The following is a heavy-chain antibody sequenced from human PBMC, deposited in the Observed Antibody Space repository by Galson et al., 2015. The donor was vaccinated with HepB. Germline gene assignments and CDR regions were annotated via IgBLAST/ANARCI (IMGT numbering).Heavy chain of an antibody. CDR1: GFTYSNYW. D-gene: IGHD2-21*02. Sequence: SLRLSCAVSGFTYSNYWMSWVRQAPGRGLEWVANIKYDGSVKYYVRSVEGRFTVSRDNAQNSLYLHMSSLRAEDTAVYYCARGWDIEVTANFDYWGQGALVTVSS. J-gene: IGHJ4*02. V-gene: IGHV3-7*03. CDR2: IKYDGSVK. CDR3: ARGWDIEVTANFDY.